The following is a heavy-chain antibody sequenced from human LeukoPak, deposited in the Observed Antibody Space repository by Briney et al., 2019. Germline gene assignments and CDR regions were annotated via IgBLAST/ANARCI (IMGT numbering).Heavy chain of an antibody. CDR2: VVAGSGNT. J-gene: IGHJ3*02. D-gene: IGHD6-13*01. CDR1: GFTFTTSS. Sequence: SVKVSCKASGFTFTTSSMQWVRQTRGQRLEWIGWVVAGSGNTNYAQKFQERVTITRDMSTSTAHMELSSLRSEDTAVYYCAAVSGISSSDSFDIWGQGTMVTVSS. CDR3: AAVSGISSSDSFDI. V-gene: IGHV1-58*02.